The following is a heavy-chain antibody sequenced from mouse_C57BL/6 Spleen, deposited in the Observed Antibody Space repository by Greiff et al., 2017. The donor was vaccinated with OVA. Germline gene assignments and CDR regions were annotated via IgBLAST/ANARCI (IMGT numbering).Heavy chain of an antibody. CDR3: LDEGDCIHAMDY. V-gene: IGHV14-3*01. Sequence: EVQLQQSVPELVRPGASVKLSCTASGFNIKNSYMHWVKQRPAQGLEWIGRIDPANGYTTYDPKFQGKATITAATSSNTAYLQLSSLTSEDATIYYCLDEGDCIHAMDYWGQGTSVTVSS. CDR1: GFNIKNSY. D-gene: IGHD3-3*01. J-gene: IGHJ4*01. CDR2: IDPANGYT.